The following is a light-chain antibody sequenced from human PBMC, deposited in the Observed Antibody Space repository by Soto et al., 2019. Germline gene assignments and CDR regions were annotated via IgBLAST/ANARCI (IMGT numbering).Light chain of an antibody. CDR1: SSDVGAYNY. Sequence: QSALTQPASVSGSPGQSITISRTGTSSDVGAYNYVSWYQQHPGKAPKLMIYDVSHRPSGVSHRFSGSKSGNTASLTISGLLAEDEADYYCGSYTTSSNYVFGTGTKVTVL. CDR2: DVS. CDR3: GSYTTSSNYV. V-gene: IGLV2-14*01. J-gene: IGLJ1*01.